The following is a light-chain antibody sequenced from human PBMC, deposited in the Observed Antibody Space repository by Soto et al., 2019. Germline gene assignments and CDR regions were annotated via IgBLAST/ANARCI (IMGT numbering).Light chain of an antibody. J-gene: IGLJ2*01. CDR1: SSDVGGYNY. V-gene: IGLV2-14*01. Sequence: QSVLTQPASVSGSPGQSITISCTGTSSDVGGYNYVSWYQQHPGKAPKLMIYEVSNRPSGVSNRFSGSKSGNTASLTISGLQPDDEGDYCLSSYTIISLLVFGGSTKVTVL. CDR3: SSYTIISLLV. CDR2: EVS.